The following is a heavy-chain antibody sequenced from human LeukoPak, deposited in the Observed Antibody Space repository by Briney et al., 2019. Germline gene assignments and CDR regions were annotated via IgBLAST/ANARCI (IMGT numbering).Heavy chain of an antibody. CDR2: VYYSGTT. CDR3: ARHRYLEAGFFDY. D-gene: IGHD1-1*01. J-gene: IGHJ4*02. Sequence: PSETLSLTCTVSGGYISLSTYYWGWIRQPPGKGLEWIGSVYYSGTTKYNPSLKSRVTISVDTSKNQFSLKLSSVTAADTAVYYCARHRYLEAGFFDYWGQGTLVTVSS. CDR1: GGYISLSTYY. V-gene: IGHV4-39*01.